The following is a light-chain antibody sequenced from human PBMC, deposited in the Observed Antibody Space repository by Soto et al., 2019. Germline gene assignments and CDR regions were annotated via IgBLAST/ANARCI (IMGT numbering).Light chain of an antibody. Sequence: QSVLTQPASVSGSPGQSITISCTGTASDIGNYNYVSWYQLHPGKAPKLLIYGVSNRPSGVSNRFSGSKSGNAASLTISGLQAEDEADYYCSSYTAYVTLWVFGGGTKLTVL. J-gene: IGLJ3*02. CDR3: SSYTAYVTLWV. CDR2: GVS. V-gene: IGLV2-14*01. CDR1: ASDIGNYNY.